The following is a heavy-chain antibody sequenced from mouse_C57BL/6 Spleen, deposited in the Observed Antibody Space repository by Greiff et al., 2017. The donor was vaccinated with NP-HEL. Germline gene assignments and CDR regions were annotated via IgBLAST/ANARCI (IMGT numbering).Heavy chain of an antibody. Sequence: VQLQESGAELVKPGASVKISCKASGYAFSSYWMNWVKQRPGKGLEWIGQIYPGDGDTNYNGKFKGKATLTADKSSSTAYMQLSSLTSEDSAVYFWARRRVGQGGHFDYWGQGTTLTVSS. CDR3: ARRRVGQGGHFDY. J-gene: IGHJ2*01. V-gene: IGHV1-80*01. D-gene: IGHD3-3*01. CDR2: IYPGDGDT. CDR1: GYAFSSYW.